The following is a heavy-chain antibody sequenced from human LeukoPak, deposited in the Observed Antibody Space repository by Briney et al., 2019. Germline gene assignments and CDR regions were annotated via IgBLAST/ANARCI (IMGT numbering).Heavy chain of an antibody. V-gene: IGHV3-7*01. CDR2: IKQDGSEK. Sequence: GGSLRLSCAASGFTFSSYWMSWVRQAPGKGLEWVANIKQDGSEKYYVDSVKGRFTISRDNAKNSLYLQMNSLRAEDTAVYYCARVVTTVTYYYYMDVWGKGTTVNVSS. CDR1: GFTFSSYW. J-gene: IGHJ6*03. CDR3: ARVVTTVTYYYYMDV. D-gene: IGHD4-11*01.